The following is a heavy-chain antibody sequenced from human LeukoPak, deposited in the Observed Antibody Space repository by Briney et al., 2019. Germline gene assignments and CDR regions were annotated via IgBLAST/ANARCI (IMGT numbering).Heavy chain of an antibody. CDR3: ARSSGSGSYYNPLANYYYYGMDV. V-gene: IGHV6-1*01. CDR2: TYYRSKWYS. Sequence: SQTLSLTCVISGDSVSSNSAAWNWIRQSPSRGLEWLGRTYYRSKWYSYSAVSVKSRIIINPDTSKNQFSLQLNSVTPEDTAVYYCARSSGSGSYYNPLANYYYYGMDVWGQGTTVTVSS. D-gene: IGHD3-10*01. CDR1: GDSVSSNSAA. J-gene: IGHJ6*02.